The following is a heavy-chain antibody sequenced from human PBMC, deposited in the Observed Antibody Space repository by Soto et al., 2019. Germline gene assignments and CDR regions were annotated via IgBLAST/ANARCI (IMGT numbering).Heavy chain of an antibody. J-gene: IGHJ4*02. CDR2: IYYSGST. V-gene: IGHV4-59*01. CDR3: ARGGYYGSVYDY. D-gene: IGHD3-10*01. Sequence: QVQLQESGPGLVKPSETLSLTCTVSGGSISSYYWSWIRQPPGKGLEWIGYIYYSGSTNYNPSLKSRVTISVDTSKNQFSLKLSSVTAADTAVYYCARGGYYGSVYDYWGQGTLVTVSS. CDR1: GGSISSYY.